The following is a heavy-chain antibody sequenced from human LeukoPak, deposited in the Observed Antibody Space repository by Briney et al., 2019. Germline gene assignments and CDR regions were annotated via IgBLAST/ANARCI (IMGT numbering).Heavy chain of an antibody. CDR2: INHSGST. Sequence: PSETLSLTCAVYGGSFSGYYWSSIRQPPGKGLEWIGEINHSGSTNYNPSLKSRVTISVDTSRSQFSLKLSSVTAADTAVYYCARHLFSESYYFWGPGTLVTVSS. CDR1: GGSFSGYY. V-gene: IGHV4-34*01. J-gene: IGHJ4*02. D-gene: IGHD1-26*01. CDR3: ARHLFSESYYF.